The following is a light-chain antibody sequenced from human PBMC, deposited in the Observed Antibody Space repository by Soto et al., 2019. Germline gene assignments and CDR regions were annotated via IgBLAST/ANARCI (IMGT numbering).Light chain of an antibody. CDR1: QSVSNNY. CDR3: HLYEISTQT. CDR2: GAY. Sequence: DIVFTRSPGTLSLSPGERVTLSWRASQSVSNNYLAWYQQKPGQAPRLLIYGAYNRATGIPDRFSGSGSGTDFTLTISSLHSEDFALYYCHLYEISTQTVGQGTQVEIK. V-gene: IGKV3-20*01. J-gene: IGKJ1*01.